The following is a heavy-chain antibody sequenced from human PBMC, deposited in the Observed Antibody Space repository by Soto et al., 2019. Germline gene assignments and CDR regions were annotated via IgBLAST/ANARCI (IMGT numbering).Heavy chain of an antibody. CDR1: GFTFSSYS. CDR2: ISSSSSYI. V-gene: IGHV3-21*01. Sequence: EVQLLESGGGLVKPGGSLRLSCAASGFTFSSYSMNWVRQAPGKGLEWVSSISSSSSYIYYADSVKGRFTISRDNAKNSLYLQMNSLRAEDTAVYYCARGDPLGYYYGMDVWGQGTTVTVSS. J-gene: IGHJ6*02. CDR3: ARGDPLGYYYGMDV.